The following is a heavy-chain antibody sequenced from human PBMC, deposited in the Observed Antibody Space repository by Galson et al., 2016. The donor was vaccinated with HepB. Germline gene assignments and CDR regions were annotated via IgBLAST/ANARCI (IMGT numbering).Heavy chain of an antibody. D-gene: IGHD5-12*01. V-gene: IGHV4-31*02. J-gene: IGHJ6*02. CDR2: IYYTGTT. CDR3: ARDPYSGYDVQYGMDV. Sequence: WIRQHPGKGLEWIGYIYYTGTTYYNPSLKSRVTITVDTSKNQFSLKLSSVTAADTAVYYCARDPYSGYDVQYGMDVWGQGTTVTVSS.